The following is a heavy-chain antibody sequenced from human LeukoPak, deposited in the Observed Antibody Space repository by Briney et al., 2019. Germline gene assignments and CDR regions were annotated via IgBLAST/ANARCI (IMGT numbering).Heavy chain of an antibody. V-gene: IGHV4-39*07. CDR2: INHSGST. CDR1: GGSISSGGDY. CDR3: ARERQLVSHLGMDV. J-gene: IGHJ6*04. D-gene: IGHD3-9*01. Sequence: SETLSLTCTVSGGSISSGGDYWTWIRQPPGKGLEWIGEINHSGSTNYNPSFKSRVTISVDTSKNQFSLKLSSVTAADTAVYYCARERQLVSHLGMDVWGKGTTVTVSS.